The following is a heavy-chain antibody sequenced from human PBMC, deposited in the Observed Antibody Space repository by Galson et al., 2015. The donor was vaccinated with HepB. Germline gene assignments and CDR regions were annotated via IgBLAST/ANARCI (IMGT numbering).Heavy chain of an antibody. CDR1: GFTFSSYG. Sequence: SLRLSCVASGFTFSSYGMHWVRQAPGKGLEWVAFIRYDGSNKYYADSVKGRFTISRDNSKNTLYLQMNSLRAEDTAVYYCARASSGRLTPYFDYWGQGTLVTVSS. CDR3: ARASSGRLTPYFDY. CDR2: IRYDGSNK. V-gene: IGHV3-30*02. D-gene: IGHD6-19*01. J-gene: IGHJ4*02.